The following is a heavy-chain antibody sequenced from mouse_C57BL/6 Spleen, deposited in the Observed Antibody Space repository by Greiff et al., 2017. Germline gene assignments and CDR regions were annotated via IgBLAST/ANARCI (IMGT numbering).Heavy chain of an antibody. CDR2: ISSGGSYT. Sequence: EVKLVESGGDLVKPGGSLKLSCAASGFTFSSYGMSWVRQTPDKRLEWVATISSGGSYTYYPDSVKGRFTISRDNAKNTLYLQMSSLKSEDTAMYYCASLITTVVPYYFDYWGQGTTLTVSS. CDR3: ASLITTVVPYYFDY. J-gene: IGHJ2*01. CDR1: GFTFSSYG. V-gene: IGHV5-6*01. D-gene: IGHD1-1*01.